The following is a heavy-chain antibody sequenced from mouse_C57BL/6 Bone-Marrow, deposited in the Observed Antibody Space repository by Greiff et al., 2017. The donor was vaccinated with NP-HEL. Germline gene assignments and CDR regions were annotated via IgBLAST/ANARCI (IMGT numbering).Heavy chain of an antibody. D-gene: IGHD1-1*02. J-gene: IGHJ4*01. CDR1: GYTFTDYY. CDR2: INPYNGGT. Sequence: EVQRVESGPVLVKPGASVKMSCKASGYTFTDYYMNWVKQSHGKSLEWIGVINPYNGGTSYNQKFKGKATLTVDKSSSTAYMELNSLTSEDSAVYYCARLGLWSRYAMDYWGQGTSVTVSS. CDR3: ARLGLWSRYAMDY. V-gene: IGHV1-19*01.